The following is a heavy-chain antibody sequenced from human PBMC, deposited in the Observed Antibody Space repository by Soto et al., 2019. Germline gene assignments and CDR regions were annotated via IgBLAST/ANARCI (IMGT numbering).Heavy chain of an antibody. V-gene: IGHV1-3*05. CDR1: GYTFTSYA. Sequence: QVQLVQSGAEEKKPGASVQVSCKASGYTFTSYAMHWVRQAPGQRVEWMGWINAGNGNTKYSQRFQGRVTITRDTSASTAYMELSSPRAEDTAVYYCARAWVVVTAPDYWGQGTLVTVSS. D-gene: IGHD2-21*02. J-gene: IGHJ4*02. CDR2: INAGNGNT. CDR3: ARAWVVVTAPDY.